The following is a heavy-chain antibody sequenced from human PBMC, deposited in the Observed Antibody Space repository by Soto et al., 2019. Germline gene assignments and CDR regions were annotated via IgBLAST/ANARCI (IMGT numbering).Heavy chain of an antibody. CDR1: GFTFSSYW. CDR2: IKQDGSEK. J-gene: IGHJ5*02. Sequence: EVQLVESGGGLVQPGGSLRLSCAASGFTFSSYWMSWVRQAPGKGLEWVANIKQDGSEKYYVDSVKGRFTISRDNAKNSLYLQMNSLRAEDTAVYYCARDIGTRRGWFDRWGQGTLVTVSS. D-gene: IGHD1-26*01. CDR3: ARDIGTRRGWFDR. V-gene: IGHV3-7*01.